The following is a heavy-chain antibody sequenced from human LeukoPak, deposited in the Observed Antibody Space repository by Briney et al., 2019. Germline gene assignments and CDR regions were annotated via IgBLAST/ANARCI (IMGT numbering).Heavy chain of an antibody. Sequence: GGSLGLSCAASGFTFSSYAMHWVRQAPGKGLEWGAVISYDGSNKYYADSVKGRFTISRDNSKNTLYLQMNSLRAEDTAVYYCARDQYSGYDLYYFDYWGQGTLVTVSS. V-gene: IGHV3-30-3*01. CDR1: GFTFSSYA. CDR3: ARDQYSGYDLYYFDY. D-gene: IGHD5-12*01. CDR2: ISYDGSNK. J-gene: IGHJ4*02.